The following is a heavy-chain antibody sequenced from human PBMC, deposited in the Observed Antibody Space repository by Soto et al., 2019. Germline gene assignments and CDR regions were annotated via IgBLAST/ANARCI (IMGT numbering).Heavy chain of an antibody. J-gene: IGHJ6*02. Sequence: QVLLVESGGGLVKAGGSLRLSCAASGFIFSDYYMSWVRQTPGKGLEWISYISTRSTYTNYADSVKGRFTISRDNIKNSLYLQMDSLRVEDTAVYYCARDLAWKRGKVGRYYYGMDVWGQGTTVTVSS. CDR1: GFIFSDYY. CDR2: ISTRSTYT. D-gene: IGHD1-1*01. V-gene: IGHV3-11*06. CDR3: ARDLAWKRGKVGRYYYGMDV.